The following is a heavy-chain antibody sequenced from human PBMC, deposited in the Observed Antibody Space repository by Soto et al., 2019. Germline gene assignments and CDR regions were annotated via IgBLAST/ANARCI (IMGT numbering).Heavy chain of an antibody. CDR2: IYYSGST. CDR1: GGSISSYY. V-gene: IGHV4-59*01. Sequence: PSETLSLTCTVSGGSISSYYWSWIRQPPGKGLEWIGYIYYSGSTNYNPSLKSRVTISVDTSKNQFSLKLSSVTAADTAVYYCARDTIFGTSYGMDVWGQGTTVTVSS. D-gene: IGHD3-3*01. CDR3: ARDTIFGTSYGMDV. J-gene: IGHJ6*02.